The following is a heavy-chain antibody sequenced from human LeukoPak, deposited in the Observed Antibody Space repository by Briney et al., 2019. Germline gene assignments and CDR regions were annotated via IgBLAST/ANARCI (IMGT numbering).Heavy chain of an antibody. J-gene: IGHJ4*02. CDR1: GGSISSYY. V-gene: IGHV4-59*01. CDR3: ARGGAPDVDY. D-gene: IGHD1-14*01. CDR2: IYYSGST. Sequence: PSETLSLTCTVSGGSISSYYWSWIRQPPGKGLEWIGYIYYSGSTNYNPSLTSRVTISVDTSKNQFSLKLSSVTAADTAVYYCARGGAPDVDYWGQGTLVTVSS.